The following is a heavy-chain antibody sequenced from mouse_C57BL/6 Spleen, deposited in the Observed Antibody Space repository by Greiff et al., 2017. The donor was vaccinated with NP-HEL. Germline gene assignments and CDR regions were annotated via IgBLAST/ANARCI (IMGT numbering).Heavy chain of an antibody. J-gene: IGHJ4*01. Sequence: QVQLQQSGPELVKPGASVKISCKASGYAFSSSWLNWVKQRPGKGLEWIGRIYPGDGDTNYNGKFKGKATLTADKSSSTAYMQLSSLTSEDSAVYFCARDDYGLSMDHWGQGTSVTVSS. V-gene: IGHV1-82*01. CDR2: IYPGDGDT. CDR3: ARDDYGLSMDH. CDR1: GYAFSSSW. D-gene: IGHD2-4*01.